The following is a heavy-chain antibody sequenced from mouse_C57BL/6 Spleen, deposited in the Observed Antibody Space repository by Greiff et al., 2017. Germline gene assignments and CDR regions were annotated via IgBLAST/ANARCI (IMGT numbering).Heavy chain of an antibody. CDR1: GFTFSSYA. D-gene: IGHD1-1*01. CDR3: TRVTTVVASYFDY. Sequence: EVNVVESGEGLVKPGGSLKLSCAASGFTFSSYAMSWVRQTPEKRLEWVAYISSGGDYIYYADTVKGRFTISRDNARNTLYLQMSSLKSEDTAMYYCTRVTTVVASYFDYWGQGTTLTVSS. CDR2: ISSGGDYI. V-gene: IGHV5-9-1*02. J-gene: IGHJ2*01.